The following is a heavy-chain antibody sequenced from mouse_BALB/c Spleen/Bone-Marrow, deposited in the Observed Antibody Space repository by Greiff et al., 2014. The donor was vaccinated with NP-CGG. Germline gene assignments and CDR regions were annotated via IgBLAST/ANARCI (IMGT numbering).Heavy chain of an antibody. V-gene: IGHV1-67*01. CDR3: ARLSPHPVFDY. Sequence: QVQLKESGPEVVRPGVSVKISCKGSGYTFTDYPMHWVKQSHAKSLEWIGLINTYNGNTNYNQKFKGKATMTVDKSSSTAYMGLARLTSDDSAIYYCARLSPHPVFDYWGQGTTLTVSS. CDR1: GYTFTDYP. D-gene: IGHD6-2*01. J-gene: IGHJ2*01. CDR2: INTYNGNT.